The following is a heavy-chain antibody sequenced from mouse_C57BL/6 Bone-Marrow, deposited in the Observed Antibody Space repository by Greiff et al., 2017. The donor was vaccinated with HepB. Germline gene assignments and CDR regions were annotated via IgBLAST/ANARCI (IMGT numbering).Heavy chain of an antibody. D-gene: IGHD2-3*01. J-gene: IGHJ2*01. CDR1: GYSFTGYY. Sequence: VQLKESGPELVKPGASVKISCKASGYSFTGYYMHWVKQSHGNILDWIGYIYPYNGVSSYNQKFKGKATLTVDKSSSTAYMELRSLTSEDSAVYYCARGGLWDGYFHFGYWGQGTTLTVSS. CDR2: IYPYNGVS. V-gene: IGHV1-31*01. CDR3: ARGGLWDGYFHFGY.